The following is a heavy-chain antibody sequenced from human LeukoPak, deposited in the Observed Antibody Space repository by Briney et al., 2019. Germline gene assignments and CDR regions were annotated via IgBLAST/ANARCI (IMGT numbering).Heavy chain of an antibody. CDR1: GFTFGSYS. CDR3: VRASGGDCYGH. D-gene: IGHD2-21*02. J-gene: IGHJ4*02. Sequence: GGSLRLSCAASGFTFGSYSMNWVRQAPGKGLEWLSYISSSSTTIFYANSVKGRFTIYRDNAKNSLCLQMNSLREEDTALYYCVRASGGDCYGHWGQGTLVTVSS. V-gene: IGHV3-48*02. CDR2: ISSSSTTI.